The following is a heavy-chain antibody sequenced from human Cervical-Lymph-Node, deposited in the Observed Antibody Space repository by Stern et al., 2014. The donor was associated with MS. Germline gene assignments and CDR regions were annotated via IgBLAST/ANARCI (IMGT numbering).Heavy chain of an antibody. CDR2: INGDGRSV. Sequence: EDQLVESGGGLVQPGGSLRLSCTASGFTISRYWMHWVRQAPGKGLVWVSRINGDGRSVSYADFVKGRFTISRDNAKNTMYLQMNSLRAEDTAVYYCVSLVLLEDRAFDMWGQGTMVTVSS. CDR3: VSLVLLEDRAFDM. V-gene: IGHV3-74*02. J-gene: IGHJ3*02. CDR1: GFTISRYW. D-gene: IGHD1-1*01.